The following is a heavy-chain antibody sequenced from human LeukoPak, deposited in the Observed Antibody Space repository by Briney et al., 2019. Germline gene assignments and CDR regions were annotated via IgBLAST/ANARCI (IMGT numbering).Heavy chain of an antibody. Sequence: SVKVSCKASGGTFSSYAISWVRQAPGQGLEWMGGIIPIFGTANYAQKFQGRVTITTDESTSTAYMELCSLRSEDTAVYYCARGQWLGNKRGYYYYMDVWGKGTTVTVSS. D-gene: IGHD6-19*01. CDR2: IIPIFGTA. CDR1: GGTFSSYA. J-gene: IGHJ6*03. CDR3: ARGQWLGNKRGYYYYMDV. V-gene: IGHV1-69*05.